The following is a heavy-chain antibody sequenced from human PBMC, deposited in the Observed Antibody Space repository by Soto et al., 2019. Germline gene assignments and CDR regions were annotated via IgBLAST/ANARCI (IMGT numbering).Heavy chain of an antibody. D-gene: IGHD5-18*01. Sequence: QVSLQESGPGLVKPSQTLSLSCTVSGDSITDGDYYWSWIRQPPGQDLEWIAYIYYNGRIHYNPSLKSRVTISLDPSKNQFSLTMTSVTDADKAVYSCARGIQEGFDPWGQGTLVTVSS. CDR1: GDSITDGDYY. CDR2: IYYNGRI. CDR3: ARGIQEGFDP. V-gene: IGHV4-30-4*01. J-gene: IGHJ5*02.